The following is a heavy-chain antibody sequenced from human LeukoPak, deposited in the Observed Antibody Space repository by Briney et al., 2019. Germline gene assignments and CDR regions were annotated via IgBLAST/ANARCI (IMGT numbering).Heavy chain of an antibody. CDR2: ISSSGSTI. CDR3: AELGITMIGGV. J-gene: IGHJ6*04. Sequence: GGSLRLSCAASGFTFSSYSMMWVRQAPGQGLEWVSYISSSGSTIYYADSVKGRFTISRDNARNSLYLQMNSLRAEDTAVYYCAELGITMIGGVWGKGTTVTTSS. D-gene: IGHD3-10*02. V-gene: IGHV3-48*04. CDR1: GFTFSSYS.